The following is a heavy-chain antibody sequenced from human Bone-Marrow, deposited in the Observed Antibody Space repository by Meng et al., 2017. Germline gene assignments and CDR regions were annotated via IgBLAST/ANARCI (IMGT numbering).Heavy chain of an antibody. CDR2: IWYDGSNK. D-gene: IGHD4-17*01. CDR3: ARDSYGDYLTVGYYFDY. V-gene: IGHV3-33*01. CDR1: GFTFSSYG. J-gene: IGHJ4*02. Sequence: SLKISCAASGFTFSSYGMHWVRQAPGKGLEWVAVIWYDGSNKYYADSVKGRFTISRDNSKNTLYLQMNSLRAEDTAVYYCARDSYGDYLTVGYYFDYWGQGTLVTVSS.